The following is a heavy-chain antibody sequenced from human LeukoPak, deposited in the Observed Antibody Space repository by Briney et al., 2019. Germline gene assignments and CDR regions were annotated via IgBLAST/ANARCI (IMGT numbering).Heavy chain of an antibody. CDR3: ARGKYYCSGDSCSPPFDY. CDR1: GGSFSDFY. CDR2: VYHTGGT. V-gene: IGHV4-34*01. D-gene: IGHD2-15*01. Sequence: SETLSLTCAVFGGSFSDFYWSWIRQTPGKGLEWIGEVYHTGGTKYNSSLKSRVTISVDTSKNQFSLKLSSVTAADTAVYYCARGKYYCSGDSCSPPFDYWGRGALVTVSS. J-gene: IGHJ4*02.